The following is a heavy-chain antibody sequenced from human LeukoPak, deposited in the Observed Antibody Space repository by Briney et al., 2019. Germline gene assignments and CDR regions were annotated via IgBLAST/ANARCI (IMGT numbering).Heavy chain of an antibody. V-gene: IGHV3-7*01. Sequence: GVPVTLSCAACRFTICGYWMSWLPQAPGKAREGGANIKQDGSEKYYVDSVKGRFTISRDNAKNSLYLQMNTLRAEETAVYYCARVRWQWLVSAFDYWGQGTLVTVSS. D-gene: IGHD6-19*01. CDR3: ARVRWQWLVSAFDY. J-gene: IGHJ4*02. CDR2: IKQDGSEK. CDR1: RFTICGYW.